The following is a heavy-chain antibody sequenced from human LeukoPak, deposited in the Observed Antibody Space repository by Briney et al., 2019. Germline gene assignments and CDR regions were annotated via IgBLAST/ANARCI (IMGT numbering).Heavy chain of an antibody. CDR2: INPNSGGT. Sequence: ASVKVSCKASGYTFTSYYMHWVRQAPGQGLEWMGWINPNSGGTNYAQKFQGRVTMTRDTSISTAYMELSRLRSDDTAVYYCARDHDSSGHYYYWGQGTLVTASS. CDR1: GYTFTSYY. J-gene: IGHJ4*02. D-gene: IGHD3-22*01. V-gene: IGHV1-2*02. CDR3: ARDHDSSGHYYY.